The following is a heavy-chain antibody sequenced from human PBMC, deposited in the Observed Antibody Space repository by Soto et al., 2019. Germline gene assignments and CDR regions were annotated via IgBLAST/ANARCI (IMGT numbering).Heavy chain of an antibody. Sequence: ASVKVSCKVSGYTLTELSMHWVRQAPGKGLEWMGCFYSEDGETIYAQKFQGRVTMSEDTSTDTVYMELSSLRSEDTAVYYCATDPLVVPAPWGQGTLVTVSS. J-gene: IGHJ5*02. CDR3: ATDPLVVPAP. V-gene: IGHV1-24*01. D-gene: IGHD2-2*01. CDR1: GYTLTELS. CDR2: FYSEDGET.